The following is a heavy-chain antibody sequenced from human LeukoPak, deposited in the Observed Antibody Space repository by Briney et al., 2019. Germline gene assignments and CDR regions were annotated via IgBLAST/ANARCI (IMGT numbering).Heavy chain of an antibody. D-gene: IGHD6-19*01. CDR1: GFTFSSYV. V-gene: IGHV3-30*03. CDR3: ARERVTGTSYYYYYGMDV. J-gene: IGHJ6*02. CDR2: ISYAGNNE. Sequence: GGSLRLSCAASGFTFSSYVMHWVRQAPGKGLEWVAVISYAGNNEYYAASVKGRFTISRDNSKNTLYLQMNSLRAEDTAVYYCARERVTGTSYYYYYGMDVWGQGTTVTVSS.